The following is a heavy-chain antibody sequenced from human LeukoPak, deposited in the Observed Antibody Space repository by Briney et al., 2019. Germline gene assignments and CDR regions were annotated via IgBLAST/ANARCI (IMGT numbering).Heavy chain of an antibody. CDR3: ARSRGYLPNFDY. J-gene: IGHJ4*02. V-gene: IGHV4-34*01. CDR2: INHSGST. D-gene: IGHD3-10*01. CDR1: GGSFSGYY. Sequence: KPSETLSLTCAVYGGSFSGYYWSWIRQPPGKGLEWIGEINHSGSTNYNPSLKSRVTISVDTSKNQFSLKLSSVTAADTAVYYCARSRGYLPNFDYWGQGTLVTVSS.